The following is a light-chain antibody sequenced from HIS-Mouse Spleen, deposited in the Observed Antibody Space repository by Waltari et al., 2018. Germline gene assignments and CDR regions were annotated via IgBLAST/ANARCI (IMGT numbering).Light chain of an antibody. J-gene: IGLJ2*01. Sequence: SYELTQPPSVSVSPGQTARITCPGDALPTKYAYWYQQKSGQAPVLCIYEDSKLPSGIPERFSGSSSGTMATLTISGAQVEDEADYYCYSTDSSGNHRVFGGGTKLTVL. CDR1: ALPTKY. CDR2: EDS. CDR3: YSTDSSGNHRV. V-gene: IGLV3-10*01.